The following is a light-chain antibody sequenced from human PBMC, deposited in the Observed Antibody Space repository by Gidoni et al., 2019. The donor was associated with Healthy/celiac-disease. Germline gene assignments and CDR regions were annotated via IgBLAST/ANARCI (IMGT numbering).Light chain of an antibody. J-gene: IGLJ2*01. CDR2: DVS. CDR3: SSYTSSSTLDVV. V-gene: IGLV2-14*01. CDR1: SSDVGGYNY. Sequence: QSALTQPASVSGSPGQSITISCTGTSSDVGGYNYVYLYQQHPGKAPKLMIYDVSNRPSGVSNRFSGSKSCNTASLTISGLQAEDEADYYCSSYTSSSTLDVVFGGGTKLTVL.